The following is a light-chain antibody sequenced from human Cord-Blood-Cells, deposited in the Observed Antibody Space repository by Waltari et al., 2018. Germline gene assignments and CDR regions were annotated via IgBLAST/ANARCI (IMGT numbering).Light chain of an antibody. CDR3: AAWDDSLNGPV. Sequence: QSVLTQPPSASGTPGQRVTISCPGRSSHIGSNTAHWYLQLPGTAPKLLIDSNIAGPAGVPGLSSGAKSDNSASLAISGLHTEDESDYYCAAWDDSLNGPVFGGGTKLTVL. J-gene: IGLJ3*02. CDR1: SSHIGSNT. CDR2: SNI. V-gene: IGLV1-44*01.